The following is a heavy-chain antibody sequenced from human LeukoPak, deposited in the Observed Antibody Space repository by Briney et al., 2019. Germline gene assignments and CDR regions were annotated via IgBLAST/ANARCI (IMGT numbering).Heavy chain of an antibody. CDR1: GFTFSSYG. CDR3: AKGGGYEAQYYYYLDV. V-gene: IGHV3-30*02. J-gene: IGHJ6*03. Sequence: PGGSLRLSCAASGFTFSSYGMYWVRQAPGKGLEWVAFIRYDGSNKYYADSVKGRLTVSRDNSKNTLYLQMKSLRAEDTAVYYCAKGGGYEAQYYYYLDVWGKGTTVTISS. D-gene: IGHD5-12*01. CDR2: IRYDGSNK.